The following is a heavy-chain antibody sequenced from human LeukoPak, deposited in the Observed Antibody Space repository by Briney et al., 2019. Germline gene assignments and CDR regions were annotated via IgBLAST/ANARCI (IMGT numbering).Heavy chain of an antibody. V-gene: IGHV4-39*07. CDR2: IYYSGST. CDR1: AGSISSSSYY. CDR3: ARSVSWYAYDDY. D-gene: IGHD6-13*01. Sequence: SETLSLTCTVSAGSISSSSYYWGWIRQPPGKGLEWIGSIYYSGSTYYNPSLKSRVTISVDTSKNQFSLRLSSVTAADTAVYYCARSVSWYAYDDYWGQGTLVTVSS. J-gene: IGHJ4*02.